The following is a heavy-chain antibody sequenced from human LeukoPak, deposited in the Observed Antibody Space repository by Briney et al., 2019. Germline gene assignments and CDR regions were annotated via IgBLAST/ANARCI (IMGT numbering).Heavy chain of an antibody. V-gene: IGHV3-7*01. CDR1: KVTFSSYE. J-gene: IGHJ5*02. D-gene: IGHD1-26*01. Sequence: GGSQRLSCAASKVTFSSYEMNWVRKAPGKGLEWVANIMEEGRESHYVGCVGGRFTLSRDHAKQSLYLQMNSLRVEDTAVYFCARNRYFGSWGQGTLITVSP. CDR2: IMEEGRES. CDR3: ARNRYFGS.